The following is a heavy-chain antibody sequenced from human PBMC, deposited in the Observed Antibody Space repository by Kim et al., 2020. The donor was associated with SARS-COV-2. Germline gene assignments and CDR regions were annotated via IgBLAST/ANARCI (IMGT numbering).Heavy chain of an antibody. CDR3: ARGPGGFDTVDFDY. Sequence: QGLTGRFVFSLDTSVSTAYLRISSLKAEDTAVYYCARGPGGFDTVDFDYWGQGTLVTVSS. V-gene: IGHV7-4-1*02. J-gene: IGHJ4*02. D-gene: IGHD3-10*01.